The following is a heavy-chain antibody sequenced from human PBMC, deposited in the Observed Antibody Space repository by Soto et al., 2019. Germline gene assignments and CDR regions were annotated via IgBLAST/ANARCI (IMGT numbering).Heavy chain of an antibody. CDR2: IYYRGTT. Sequence: ETLSLTCTVSGGSISSSSYYWGWIRQPPGKGLEWIGNIYYRGTTYYNPSLKSRVTISVDTSKNQFSLKLASVTAADTAVYYCARDYGDYQFDYWGQGTLVTVSS. D-gene: IGHD4-17*01. V-gene: IGHV4-39*02. CDR3: ARDYGDYQFDY. CDR1: GGSISSSSYY. J-gene: IGHJ4*02.